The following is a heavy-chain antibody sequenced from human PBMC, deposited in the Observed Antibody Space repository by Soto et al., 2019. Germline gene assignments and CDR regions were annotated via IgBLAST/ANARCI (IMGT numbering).Heavy chain of an antibody. D-gene: IGHD6-13*01. V-gene: IGHV3-64D*09. Sequence: GGSLRLSCSASGFTFSSYAMHWVRQAPGKGLEYVSAISSNGGSTYYADSVKGRFTISRDNSKNTLYLQMSSLRAEDTAVYYCVKDPPYSSSPWRYAFDIWGQGTMVTVSS. CDR2: ISSNGGST. J-gene: IGHJ3*02. CDR1: GFTFSSYA. CDR3: VKDPPYSSSPWRYAFDI.